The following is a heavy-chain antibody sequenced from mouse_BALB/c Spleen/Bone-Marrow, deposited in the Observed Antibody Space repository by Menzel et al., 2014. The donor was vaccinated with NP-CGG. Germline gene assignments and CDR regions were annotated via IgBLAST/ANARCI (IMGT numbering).Heavy chain of an antibody. V-gene: IGHV5-6-2*01. J-gene: IGHJ2*01. Sequence: EVKLVESGGGLVKLGGSLKLSCAASGFTFSSYYMSWVRQTPEKRLELVAAINTNGDNTYYPDTVKGRFTISRDNAKNTLYLQMSSLKFEDTAFYYCAGSYYGTTFDYWGQGSTLTVSS. CDR3: AGSYYGTTFDY. CDR2: INTNGDNT. CDR1: GFTFSSYY. D-gene: IGHD1-1*01.